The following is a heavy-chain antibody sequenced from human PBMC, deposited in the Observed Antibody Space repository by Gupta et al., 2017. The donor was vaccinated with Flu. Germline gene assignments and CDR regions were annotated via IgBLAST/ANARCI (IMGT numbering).Heavy chain of an antibody. CDR2: IWHDGSNK. D-gene: IGHD1-7*01. V-gene: IGHV3-33*01. J-gene: IGHJ4*02. CDR3: ARERVKWNYPLFDY. Sequence: QVQLVESGGGVVQPGRSMRLSCAASGFTFSSYGMHWVRQAPGKGLERVAVIWHDGSNKYYASSVKGRFTISRENSKNTLYLQKNSLRAEDTAVYYCARERVKWNYPLFDYWGQGTLGTGSS. CDR1: GFTFSSYG.